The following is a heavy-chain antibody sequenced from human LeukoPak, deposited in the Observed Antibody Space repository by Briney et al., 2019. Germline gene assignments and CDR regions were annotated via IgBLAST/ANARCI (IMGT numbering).Heavy chain of an antibody. CDR3: ARVGIQLGTD. V-gene: IGHV4-30-4*08. J-gene: IGHJ4*02. Sequence: SEALSLTCTVSGGSISIGGYYWSWLRQHPGKGLEWIGYVSYSGSTYYNPSLKSRVTISVDTSKNQFSLKLSSVTAADTAVYYCARVGIQLGTDWGQGTLVTVSS. CDR2: VSYSGST. CDR1: GGSISIGGYY. D-gene: IGHD5-18*01.